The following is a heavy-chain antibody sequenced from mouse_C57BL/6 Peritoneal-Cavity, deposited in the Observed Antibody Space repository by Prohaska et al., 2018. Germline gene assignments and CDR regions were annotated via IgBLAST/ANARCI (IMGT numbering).Heavy chain of an antibody. Sequence: QVQLQQSDAELVKPGASVKISCKVSGYTFTDHTIHWMKQRPEQGLEWMGYIYPRDGSTKYNEKFKGKATLTADKSSSTADMQLNSLTSEDSAVYSCAEDGYYLFDYWSQGTTLTVCS. D-gene: IGHD2-3*01. J-gene: IGHJ2*01. CDR2: IYPRDGST. CDR3: AEDGYYLFDY. V-gene: IGHV1-78*01. CDR1: GYTFTDHT.